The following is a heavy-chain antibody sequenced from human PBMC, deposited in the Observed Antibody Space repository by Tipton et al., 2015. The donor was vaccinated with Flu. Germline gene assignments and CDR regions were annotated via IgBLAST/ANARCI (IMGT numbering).Heavy chain of an antibody. V-gene: IGHV4-38-2*01. CDR1: GYSMRSDYF. CDR2: IHYSGSP. CDR3: ARVVLTGLSPIYFDY. J-gene: IGHJ4*02. D-gene: IGHD3-9*01. Sequence: LRLSCGVSGYSMRSDYFWGWIRQPPGKGLEWIGNIHYSGSPHYNPSLKSRVTISVDTSKNQFSLKLSSVTAADAAVYYCARVVLTGLSPIYFDYWGQGSLITVSS.